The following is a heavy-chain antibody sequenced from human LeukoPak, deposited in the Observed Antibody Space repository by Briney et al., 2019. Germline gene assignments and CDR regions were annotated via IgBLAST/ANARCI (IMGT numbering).Heavy chain of an antibody. D-gene: IGHD3-3*01. Sequence: ASVKVSCKASGYTVTGYYMHRVRQAPGQGLEWMGWINLNSGGTNYAQKFQGRVTMTRDTSISTAYMELSRLRSDDTAVYYCARDHVTLFGVEYGMDVWGQGTTVTVSS. V-gene: IGHV1-2*02. CDR2: INLNSGGT. J-gene: IGHJ6*02. CDR3: ARDHVTLFGVEYGMDV. CDR1: GYTVTGYY.